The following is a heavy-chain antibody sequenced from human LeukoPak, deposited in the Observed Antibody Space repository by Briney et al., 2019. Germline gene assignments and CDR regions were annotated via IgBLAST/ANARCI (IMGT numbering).Heavy chain of an antibody. CDR2: INSGGTTT. J-gene: IGHJ4*02. CDR3: GRETYTYDTSGPDH. V-gene: IGHV3-74*01. D-gene: IGHD3-22*01. CDR1: GFTFSSYW. Sequence: GGSLRLSCAASGFTFSSYWMHWVRQVPGKGLVWVSRINSGGTTTNYADSVKGRFTISRDNAKNTLYLQMNSLRAEDTAVYYCGRETYTYDTSGPDHWGQGTLVTVSS.